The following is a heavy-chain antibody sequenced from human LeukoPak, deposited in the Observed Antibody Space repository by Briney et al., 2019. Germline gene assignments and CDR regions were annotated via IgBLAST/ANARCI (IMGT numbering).Heavy chain of an antibody. CDR1: GGSISSYY. CDR2: IYYSGST. D-gene: IGHD1-1*01. V-gene: IGHV4-59*01. J-gene: IGHJ6*03. Sequence: SETLSPTCTVSGGSISSYYWSWIRQPPGKGLEWIGYIYYSGSTNYNPSLKSRVTISIDTSKNQFSLKLSSVTAADTAVYYCARDDNDDSYMDVWGKGTTVTVSS. CDR3: ARDDNDDSYMDV.